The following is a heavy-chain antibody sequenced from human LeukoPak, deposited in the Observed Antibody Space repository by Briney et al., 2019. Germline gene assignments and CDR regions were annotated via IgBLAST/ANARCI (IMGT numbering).Heavy chain of an antibody. V-gene: IGHV3-33*01. CDR1: GFTSSSYG. CDR3: ARDTSGVAAGANWFDP. Sequence: GSLRLSCAASGFTSSSYGMHGVRQAPGKGLEWVAVIWYDGSNKYYADSVKGRFTISRDNSKNTLYLQMNSLRAEDTAVYYCARDTSGVAAGANWFDPWGQGTLVTVS. CDR2: IWYDGSNK. J-gene: IGHJ5*02. D-gene: IGHD6-13*01.